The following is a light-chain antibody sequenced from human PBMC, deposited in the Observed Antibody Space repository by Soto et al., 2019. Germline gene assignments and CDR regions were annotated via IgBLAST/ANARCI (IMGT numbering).Light chain of an antibody. J-gene: IGLJ1*01. CDR1: SSDVGGYNY. CDR2: EVS. Sequence: QSVLTQPASVSGSPGQSITISCTGTSSDVGGYNYVSWSQQHPGKAPKLLISEVSNRPSGVSKRFSGSKSGNTASLTISGLQADDEADYYCSSYTASSTLLFGTGTKVTVL. CDR3: SSYTASSTLL. V-gene: IGLV2-14*03.